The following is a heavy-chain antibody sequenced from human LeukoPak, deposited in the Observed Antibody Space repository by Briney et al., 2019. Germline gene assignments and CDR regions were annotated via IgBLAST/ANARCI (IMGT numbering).Heavy chain of an antibody. CDR2: FYTSANT. V-gene: IGHV4-4*09. CDR1: GDSVSGYY. Sequence: SETLSLTCTVSGDSVSGYYGIWIRQPPGKGLEWIGYFYTSANTNYNPSLKSRVTMSVDTSKNQFSLKLTSVSAADTAVYYCARGLRDEERHYGYYYMDVWGKGTTVTVSS. J-gene: IGHJ6*03. D-gene: IGHD3-22*01. CDR3: ARGLRDEERHYGYYYMDV.